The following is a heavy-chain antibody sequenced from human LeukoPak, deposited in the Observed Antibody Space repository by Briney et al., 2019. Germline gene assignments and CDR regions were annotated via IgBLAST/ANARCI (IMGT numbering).Heavy chain of an antibody. CDR2: IKQDGSEK. V-gene: IGHV3-7*01. CDR3: ARDTPYSSSWQSYYGMGV. Sequence: GGSLRLSCAASGFTFSSYWMSWVRQAPGKGLEWVANIKQDGSEKYYVDSVKGRFTISRDNAKNSLYLQMNSLRAEDTALYYCARDTPYSSSWQSYYGMGVWGQGTTVTVSS. CDR1: GFTFSSYW. J-gene: IGHJ6*02. D-gene: IGHD6-13*01.